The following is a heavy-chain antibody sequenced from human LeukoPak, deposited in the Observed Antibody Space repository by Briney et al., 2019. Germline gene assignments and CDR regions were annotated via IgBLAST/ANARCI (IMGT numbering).Heavy chain of an antibody. CDR3: ARAEDYCSSTSCYHPIDY. CDR1: GYTFTGYY. J-gene: IGHJ4*02. V-gene: IGHV1-8*02. Sequence: ASVKVSCKASGYTFTGYYMHWVRQATGQGLEWMGWMNPNSGNTGYAQKFQGRVTMTRNTSISTAYMELSSLRSEDTAVYYCARAEDYCSSTSCYHPIDYWGQGTLVTVSS. CDR2: MNPNSGNT. D-gene: IGHD2-2*01.